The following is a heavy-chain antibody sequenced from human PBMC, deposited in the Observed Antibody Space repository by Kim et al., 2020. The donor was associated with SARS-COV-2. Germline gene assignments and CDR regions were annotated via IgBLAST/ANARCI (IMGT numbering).Heavy chain of an antibody. D-gene: IGHD3-16*01. CDR3: ARSPTGEPPFDY. J-gene: IGHJ4*02. CDR2: P. Sequence: PEYAALVKGRFTISIDDSKNSRYLQMSSLKIEDTAVYFCARSPTGEPPFDYWGQGTLVTVSS. V-gene: IGHV3-72*01.